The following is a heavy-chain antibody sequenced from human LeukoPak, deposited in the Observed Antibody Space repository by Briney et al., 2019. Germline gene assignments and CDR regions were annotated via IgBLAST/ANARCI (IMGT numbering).Heavy chain of an antibody. Sequence: PGGSLRLSCAASGFTFSSYSMNWVRQAPGKGLEWVSSISSSSSYIYYADSVKGRFTISRDNSKNTLYLQMNSLRAEDTAVYYCAKDLWELPTVFDYWGQGTLVTVSS. J-gene: IGHJ4*02. D-gene: IGHD1-26*01. CDR3: AKDLWELPTVFDY. V-gene: IGHV3-21*04. CDR2: ISSSSSYI. CDR1: GFTFSSYS.